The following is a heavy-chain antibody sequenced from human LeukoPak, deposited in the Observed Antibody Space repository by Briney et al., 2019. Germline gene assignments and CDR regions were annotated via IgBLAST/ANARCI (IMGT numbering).Heavy chain of an antibody. CDR2: IYTSGST. CDR3: AISGSYYHQLYYYYYMDV. CDR1: GGSISSGSYY. V-gene: IGHV4-61*02. D-gene: IGHD1-26*01. J-gene: IGHJ6*03. Sequence: SETLSLTCTVSGGSISSGSYYWGWIRQPAGKGLEWIGRIYTSGSTNYNPSLKSRVTISVDTSKNQFSLKLSSVTAADTAVYYCAISGSYYHQLYYYYYMDVWGKGTTVTVSS.